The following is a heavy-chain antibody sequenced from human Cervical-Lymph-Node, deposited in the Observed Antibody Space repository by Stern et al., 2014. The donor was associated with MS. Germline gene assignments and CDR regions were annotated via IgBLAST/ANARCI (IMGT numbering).Heavy chain of an antibody. CDR3: ARVTEFLRFFYPDY. CDR1: GGAVSSGDRY. CDR2: ISYSGNT. D-gene: IGHD3-3*01. J-gene: IGHJ4*02. Sequence: QVQLQESGPGLVKPSQTLSLTCTVSGGAVSSGDRYWSWIRQHPEKGLEWIGYISYSGNTYYNLSLESRVTISMDRSKNQFSLKLRSVTAADTAVYYCARVTEFLRFFYPDYWGQGIRVTVSS. V-gene: IGHV4-31*03.